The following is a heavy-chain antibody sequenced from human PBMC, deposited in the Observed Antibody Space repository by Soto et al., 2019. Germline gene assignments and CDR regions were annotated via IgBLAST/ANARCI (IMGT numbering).Heavy chain of an antibody. D-gene: IGHD3-22*01. CDR2: IIPIFGTA. V-gene: IGHV1-69*13. CDR3: ARGGVNYYDSSGYYYEKMSSYYYGMDV. Sequence: SVKVSCKASGGTFSSYAISWVRQAPGQGLEWMGGIIPIFGTANYAQKFQGRVTITADESTSTAYMELSSLRSEDTAVYYCARGGVNYYDSSGYYYEKMSSYYYGMDVWGQGTTVTSP. CDR1: GGTFSSYA. J-gene: IGHJ6*02.